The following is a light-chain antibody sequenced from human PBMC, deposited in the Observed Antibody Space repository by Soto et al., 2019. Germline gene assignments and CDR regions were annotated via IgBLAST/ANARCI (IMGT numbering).Light chain of an antibody. V-gene: IGKV3-20*01. CDR1: QSVSSSF. J-gene: IGKJ1*01. CDR2: GAS. Sequence: EIVLTQSPGTLSLSPGERATLSCRASQSVSSSFLAWYQQKPGQARRLLIYGASSRATGIPDRFSGSGSGTDFTLAISRLEPEDFAVYYCQQYDRSPWTFGQGTKLEIK. CDR3: QQYDRSPWT.